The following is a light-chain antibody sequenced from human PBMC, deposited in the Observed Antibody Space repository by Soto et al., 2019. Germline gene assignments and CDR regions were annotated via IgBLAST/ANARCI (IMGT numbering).Light chain of an antibody. Sequence: QSALTQPASVSGSPGQSITIPCTGTSSDVGGYNYVSWYQQHAGRVPKLMIYDVSNRPSGVSNRFSGSKSGNTASLTISGLQAEVEADYYCSSFTSSTTWVFGGGTKLTVL. CDR3: SSFTSSTTWV. J-gene: IGLJ3*02. CDR2: DVS. CDR1: SSDVGGYNY. V-gene: IGLV2-14*03.